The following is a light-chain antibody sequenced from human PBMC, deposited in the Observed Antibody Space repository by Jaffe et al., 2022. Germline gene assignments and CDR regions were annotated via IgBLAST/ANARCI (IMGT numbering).Light chain of an antibody. CDR1: RSNIGRNF. CDR2: SNN. J-gene: IGLJ2*01. Sequence: QSVLTQPPSMSATPGHSVTISCSGSRSNIGRNFVTWYQQVPGTAPKLLIYSNNQRPSGVPARFSGSKSDTSASLAISGLQSEDEADYYCATWDDSLNGGVFGGGTKLTVL. CDR3: ATWDDSLNGGV. V-gene: IGLV1-44*01.